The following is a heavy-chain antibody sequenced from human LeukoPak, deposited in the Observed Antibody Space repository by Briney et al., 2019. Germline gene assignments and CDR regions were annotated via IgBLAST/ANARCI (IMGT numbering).Heavy chain of an antibody. J-gene: IGHJ4*02. D-gene: IGHD5/OR15-5a*01. Sequence: PSETLSLTCTVSGGSIYTGDFYWAWIRQSPGKGLEWIGSPFYSGNMYYNPSLKSRVTISVDTSKNQFSLNLNSVTAADTAVYYCTRENIVSTRDFDYWGQGTLVTVSS. V-gene: IGHV4-39*07. CDR2: PFYSGNM. CDR3: TRENIVSTRDFDY. CDR1: GGSIYTGDFY.